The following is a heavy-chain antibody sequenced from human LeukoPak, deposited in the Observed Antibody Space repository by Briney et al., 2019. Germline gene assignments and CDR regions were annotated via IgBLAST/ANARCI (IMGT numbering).Heavy chain of an antibody. Sequence: GGSLRLSCAAYGFTFSSYWMHWVRQAPGKGLVWVSRINSDGSSATYADSVKGRFTISRDNGKNTLYLQMNSLRAEDTAVYYCARGAPSGSYYYWGQGTLVTVPS. J-gene: IGHJ4*02. CDR3: ARGAPSGSYYY. V-gene: IGHV3-74*01. CDR1: GFTFSSYW. CDR2: INSDGSSA. D-gene: IGHD1-26*01.